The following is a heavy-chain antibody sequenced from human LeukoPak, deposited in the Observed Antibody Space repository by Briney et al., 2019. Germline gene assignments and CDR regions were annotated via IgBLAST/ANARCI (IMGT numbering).Heavy chain of an antibody. J-gene: IGHJ6*03. CDR2: INPNSGGT. V-gene: IGHV1-2*02. D-gene: IGHD4-11*01. Sequence: ASVKVSCKASGYTFTGYYMHWVRQAPAQGLEWMGWINPNSGGTNYAQKFQGRVTMTRDTSISTAYMELSRLRSDDTAVYYCARDKTQSPLDYYYMDVWGKGTTVTVSS. CDR3: ARDKTQSPLDYYYMDV. CDR1: GYTFTGYY.